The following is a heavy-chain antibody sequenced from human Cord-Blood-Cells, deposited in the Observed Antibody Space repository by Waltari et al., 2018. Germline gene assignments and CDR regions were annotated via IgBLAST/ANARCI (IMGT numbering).Heavy chain of an antibody. CDR1: GYTLPVYY. Sequence: QVQLVQPGADVKKPGASVQVSCTSSGYTLPVYYMHWVRQAPGQGLEWMGWINPNSGGTNYAQMFQGKVTMTRDTSISTAYMELSRLRSDDTAVYYCARVLGPNAFDIWGQGTMVTVSS. CDR3: ARVLGPNAFDI. J-gene: IGHJ3*02. D-gene: IGHD1-26*01. CDR2: INPNSGGT. V-gene: IGHV1-2*02.